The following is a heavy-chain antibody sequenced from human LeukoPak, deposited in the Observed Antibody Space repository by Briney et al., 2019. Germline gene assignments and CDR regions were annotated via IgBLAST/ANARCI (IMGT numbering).Heavy chain of an antibody. D-gene: IGHD1-26*01. Sequence: GASLRLSCVASGFTFSSYGMSWVRQAPGKGLEWVSAISGSGGTTYNADSVKGRFTISRDNSRKTLYLQMNSLRAEDTAVYYCAKGGGSYQFDSWGQGTLVTVSS. CDR2: ISGSGGTT. J-gene: IGHJ4*02. CDR3: AKGGGSYQFDS. CDR1: GFTFSSYG. V-gene: IGHV3-23*01.